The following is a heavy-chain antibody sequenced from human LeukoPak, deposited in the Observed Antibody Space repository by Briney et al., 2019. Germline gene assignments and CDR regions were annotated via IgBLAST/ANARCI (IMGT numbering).Heavy chain of an antibody. J-gene: IGHJ4*02. CDR3: ARHDRRDGYNFPHDFDY. V-gene: IGHV4-34*01. CDR2: IYYSGST. Sequence: PSETLSLTCAVYGGSFSGYYWSWIRQPPGKGLEWIGTIYYSGSTYYNPSLKGRVTISVDTSKNQFSLKLSSVTAADTAVYYCARHDRRDGYNFPHDFDYWGQGTLVTVSS. CDR1: GGSFSGYY. D-gene: IGHD5-24*01.